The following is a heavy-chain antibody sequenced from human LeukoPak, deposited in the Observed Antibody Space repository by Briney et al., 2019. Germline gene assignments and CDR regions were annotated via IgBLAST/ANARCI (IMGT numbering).Heavy chain of an antibody. J-gene: IGHJ4*02. CDR2: ISGSGGST. CDR3: ATCRSGGKPYYFDY. V-gene: IGHV3-23*01. Sequence: GXXLRLSRAASGFTFSSYAMSWVRQAPGKGLEWVSAISGSGGSTYYADSVKGRFTIYRDNSNNTLYLQMNSLRAEDTAVYYCATCRSGGKPYYFDYWGQGTLVTVSS. CDR1: GFTFSSYA. D-gene: IGHD2-15*01.